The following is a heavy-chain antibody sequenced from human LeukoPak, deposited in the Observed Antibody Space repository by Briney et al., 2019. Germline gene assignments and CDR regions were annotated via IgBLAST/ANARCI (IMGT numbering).Heavy chain of an antibody. J-gene: IGHJ6*02. V-gene: IGHV4-59*01. D-gene: IGHD3-3*01. CDR2: IYYSGTT. CDR3: ARNPRSGYFPHYHYYGMDV. Sequence: SETLSLTCTVSGGSINSYYWSWIRQPPGKGLEWIGYIYYSGTTNCNPSLKSRVTISVDTSKNQFSLKLSSVTAADTAVYYCARNPRSGYFPHYHYYGMDVWGQGTTVTVSS. CDR1: GGSINSYY.